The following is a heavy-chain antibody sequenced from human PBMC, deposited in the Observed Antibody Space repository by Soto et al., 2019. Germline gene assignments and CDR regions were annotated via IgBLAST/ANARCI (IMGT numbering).Heavy chain of an antibody. CDR3: AKPVQLTWCFGY. J-gene: IGHJ4*02. CDR1: GFTFSSYA. CDR2: ISGSGGST. V-gene: IGHV3-23*01. D-gene: IGHD5-18*01. Sequence: EVQLLESGGGLVQPGGSLRLSCAASGFTFSSYAMSWVRQAPGQGLEWVSAISGSGGSTYYADSVKGRFTISRDNSKNTLYLQMNSLRAEDTAVYYCAKPVQLTWCFGYWGQGTLVTVSS.